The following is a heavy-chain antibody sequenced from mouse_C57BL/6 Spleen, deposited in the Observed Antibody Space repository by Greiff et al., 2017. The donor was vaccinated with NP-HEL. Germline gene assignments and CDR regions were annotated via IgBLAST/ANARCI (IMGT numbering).Heavy chain of an antibody. CDR1: GYTFTDYE. Sequence: QVQLKQSGAELVRPGASVTLSCKASGYTFTDYEMHWVKQTPVHGLEWIGAIDPETGGTAYNQKFKGKAILTADKSSSTAYMELRSLTSEDSAVYYCTRAGYYVGYFDVWGTGTTVTVSS. J-gene: IGHJ1*03. CDR2: IDPETGGT. CDR3: TRAGYYVGYFDV. D-gene: IGHD2-3*01. V-gene: IGHV1-15*01.